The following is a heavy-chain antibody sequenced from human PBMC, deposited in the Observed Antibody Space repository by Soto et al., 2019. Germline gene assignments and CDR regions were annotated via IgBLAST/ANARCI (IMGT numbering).Heavy chain of an antibody. CDR2: INHSGST. D-gene: IGHD1-26*01. CDR3: ARNYFGPVGATAFDY. CDR1: GGSFSGYY. Sequence: QVQLQQWGAGLLKPSETLSLTCAVYGGSFSGYYWSWIRQPPGKGLEWIGEINHSGSTNYNPSLKSPSNHTRNTAQNPFSPKLGLVTRAGNGVEYCARNYFGPVGATAFDYWGQGTLVTVSS. J-gene: IGHJ4*02. V-gene: IGHV4-34*01.